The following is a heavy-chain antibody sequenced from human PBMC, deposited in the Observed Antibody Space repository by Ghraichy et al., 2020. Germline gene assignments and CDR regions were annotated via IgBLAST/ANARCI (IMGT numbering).Heavy chain of an antibody. Sequence: SETLSLTCTVSGGTISSSSYFWAWIRQPPGKGLEWIGSIKYSGGTYYNPSLKSRVTISADTSKNQFSLKLSSVTAADTAVYFCASSRGDIVLMSVYWGQGTLVTVSS. V-gene: IGHV4-39*01. D-gene: IGHD2-8*01. CDR1: GGTISSSSYF. CDR3: ASSRGDIVLMSVY. CDR2: IKYSGGT. J-gene: IGHJ4*02.